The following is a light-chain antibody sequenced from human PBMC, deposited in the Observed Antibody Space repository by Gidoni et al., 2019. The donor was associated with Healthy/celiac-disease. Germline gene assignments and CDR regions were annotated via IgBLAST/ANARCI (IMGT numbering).Light chain of an antibody. CDR1: QSVSSY. Sequence: IVLTQSPATLSLSPGERATLSCRASQSVSSYLAWYQQKPGQAPRLLIYDASNRATGIPARCSGSGSGTDCTLTISSLEPEDFAVYYCQQRSNWPPLTFGGGTKVEIK. J-gene: IGKJ4*01. V-gene: IGKV3-11*01. CDR3: QQRSNWPPLT. CDR2: DAS.